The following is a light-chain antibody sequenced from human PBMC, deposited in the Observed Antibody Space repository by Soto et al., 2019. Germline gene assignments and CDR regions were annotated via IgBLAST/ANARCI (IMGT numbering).Light chain of an antibody. CDR3: LQYNSHPHT. CDR2: AAS. J-gene: IGKJ2*01. V-gene: IGKV1-16*01. Sequence: DVQMTQSPSSLSASVGDRVTITCRASQGVTNYLDWFQQKPGKAPRSLIYAASSLQSGVPSRFSGRGSGTDFTLTIINLQPEDFATYYCLQYNSHPHTFGQGTRVETK. CDR1: QGVTNY.